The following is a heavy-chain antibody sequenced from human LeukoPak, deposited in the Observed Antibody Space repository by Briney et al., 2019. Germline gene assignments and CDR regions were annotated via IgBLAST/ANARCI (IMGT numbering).Heavy chain of an antibody. CDR3: ARGRGPYSSSSYFDY. CDR1: GGTFSSYA. V-gene: IGHV1-69*05. CDR2: IIPIFGTA. J-gene: IGHJ4*02. Sequence: ASVKVSCKASGGTFSSYAISWARQAPGQGLEWMGGIIPIFGTANYAQKFQGRVTITTDESTSTAYMELSSLRSEDTAVYYCARGRGPYSSSSYFDYWGQGTLVTVSS. D-gene: IGHD6-6*01.